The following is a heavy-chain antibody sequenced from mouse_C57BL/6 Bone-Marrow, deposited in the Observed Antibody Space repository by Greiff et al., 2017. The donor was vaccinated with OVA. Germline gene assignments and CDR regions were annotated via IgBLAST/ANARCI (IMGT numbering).Heavy chain of an antibody. V-gene: IGHV5-4*01. Sequence: EVQRVESGGGLVKPGGSLKLSCAASGFTFSSYAMSWVRQTPEKRLEWVATISDGGSYTYYPDNVKGRFTISRDNAKNNLYLQMSHLKSEDTAMYYCARDVTTDYFDYWGQGTTLTVSS. CDR2: ISDGGSYT. J-gene: IGHJ2*01. CDR1: GFTFSSYA. D-gene: IGHD2-12*01. CDR3: ARDVTTDYFDY.